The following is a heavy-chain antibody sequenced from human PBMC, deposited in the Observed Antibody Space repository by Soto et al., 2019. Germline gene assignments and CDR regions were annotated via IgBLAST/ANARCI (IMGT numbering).Heavy chain of an antibody. D-gene: IGHD3-10*01. J-gene: IGHJ5*01. CDR3: AKDLWFGGADQFDS. CDR2: IYYSGST. Sequence: SQTLSLTYTVSGGSISSGDCCWIWIPQPPWEGLEWIGYIYYSGSTYYNLSLKTRTTISVDTSKNQFSVKTNSGPFAVTARSKCAKDLWFGGADQFDSWGQGPMVTVSS. CDR1: GGSISSGDCC. V-gene: IGHV4-30-4*01.